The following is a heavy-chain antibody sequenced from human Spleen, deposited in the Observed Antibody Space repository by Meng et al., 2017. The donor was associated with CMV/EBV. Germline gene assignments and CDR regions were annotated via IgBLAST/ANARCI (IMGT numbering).Heavy chain of an antibody. D-gene: IGHD1-14*01. J-gene: IGHJ6*02. CDR1: GYTFTGDY. Sequence: ASVKVSCKASGYTFTGDYIHWVRQAPGQGLEWMGWINPNSGDTNYAQKFQGRVTMTRDTSISTAYMELSRLRSDDTAVYYCARGRPADVWGQGTTVTVSS. V-gene: IGHV1-2*02. CDR2: INPNSGDT. CDR3: ARGRPADV.